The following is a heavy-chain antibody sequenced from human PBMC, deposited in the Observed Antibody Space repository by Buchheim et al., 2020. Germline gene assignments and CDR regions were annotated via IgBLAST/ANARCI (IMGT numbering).Heavy chain of an antibody. CDR3: ASAYDFWSGYYRD. J-gene: IGHJ4*02. V-gene: IGHV3-30*04. CDR2: ISYDGSNK. CDR1: GFTFSSYA. D-gene: IGHD3-3*01. Sequence: QVQLVESGGGVVQPGRSLRLSCAASGFTFSSYAMHWVRQAPGKGLEWVAVISYDGSNKYYADSVKGRFTTSRDNSKNTLYLQMNSLRAEDTAVYYCASAYDFWSGYYRDWGQGTL.